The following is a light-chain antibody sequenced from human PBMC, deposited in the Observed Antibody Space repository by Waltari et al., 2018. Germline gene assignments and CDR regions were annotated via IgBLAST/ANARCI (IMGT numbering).Light chain of an antibody. CDR2: DND. CDR1: IANIGHIY. Sequence: QSVLTQPPSVSAAPGQTVTISCSGIIANIGHIYVACYQQLPGTAPKLLLYDNDKRPSGIPDRFSGSKSGTSATLGITGLQTGDEADYYCGTWDSTPNAVFGGGTKLTVL. J-gene: IGLJ2*01. V-gene: IGLV1-51*01. CDR3: GTWDSTPNAV.